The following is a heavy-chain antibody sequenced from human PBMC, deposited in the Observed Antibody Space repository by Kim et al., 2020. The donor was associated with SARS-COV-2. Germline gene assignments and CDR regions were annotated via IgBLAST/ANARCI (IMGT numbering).Heavy chain of an antibody. CDR1: GDSVSSNSAA. Sequence: SQTLSLTCAISGDSVSSNSAAWNWIRQSPSRGLEWLGRTYYRSKWYNDYAVSVKSRITINPDTSKNQFSLQLNSVTPEDTAVYYCARDREQGGAGLWFGEEGWFDPWGQGTLVTVSS. J-gene: IGHJ5*02. CDR3: ARDREQGGAGLWFGEEGWFDP. D-gene: IGHD3-10*01. V-gene: IGHV6-1*01. CDR2: TYYRSKWYN.